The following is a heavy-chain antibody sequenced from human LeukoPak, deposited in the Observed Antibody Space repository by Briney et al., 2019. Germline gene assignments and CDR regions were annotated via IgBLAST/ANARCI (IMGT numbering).Heavy chain of an antibody. J-gene: IGHJ1*01. CDR2: VYYSGST. CDR3: TRDEDFQH. V-gene: IGHV4-39*07. CDR1: GGSISSSSYY. Sequence: SETLSLTCTVSGGSISSSSYYWGWIRQPPGKGLEWIGSVYYSGSTYYNPSLKSRVTISVDTSKNQFSLRLTSVTAADTAVYFCTRDEDFQHWGQGTLVTVSS.